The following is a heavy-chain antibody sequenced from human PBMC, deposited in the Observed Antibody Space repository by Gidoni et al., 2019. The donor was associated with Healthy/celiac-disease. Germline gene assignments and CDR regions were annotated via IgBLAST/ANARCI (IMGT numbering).Heavy chain of an antibody. V-gene: IGHV3-21*01. D-gene: IGHD1-26*01. CDR2: ISSSSSYI. CDR1: GFTFSSYS. CDR3: AREQVGATNDAFDI. J-gene: IGHJ3*02. Sequence: EVQLVESGGGLVKPGGSLRLSCAASGFTFSSYSMNWVRQAPGKGLEWVSSISSSSSYIYYADSVKGRFTISRDNAKNSLYLQMNSRRAEDTAVYYGAREQVGATNDAFDIWGQGTMVTVSS.